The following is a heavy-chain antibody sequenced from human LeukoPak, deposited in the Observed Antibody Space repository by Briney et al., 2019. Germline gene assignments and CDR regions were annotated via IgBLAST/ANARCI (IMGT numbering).Heavy chain of an antibody. CDR3: AKVDGSGSSQPYDY. D-gene: IGHD3-10*01. V-gene: IGHV3-33*06. Sequence: PGGSLRLSCAASGFTFSSYGMHWVRQAPGKGLEWVAVIWYDGSNKYYADSVKGRFTISRDNSKNTLYLQMNSLRAEDTAVYYCAKVDGSGSSQPYDYWGQGTLVTVAS. J-gene: IGHJ4*02. CDR2: IWYDGSNK. CDR1: GFTFSSYG.